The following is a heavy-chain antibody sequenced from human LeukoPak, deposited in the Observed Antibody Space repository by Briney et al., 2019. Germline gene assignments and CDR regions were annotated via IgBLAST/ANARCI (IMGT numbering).Heavy chain of an antibody. J-gene: IGHJ4*02. CDR1: GFSFSNLA. D-gene: IGHD6-19*01. CDR2: ITSPVGRM. CDR3: ATDGRSSGWYGFDY. V-gene: IGHV3-21*01. Sequence: PGGSLRLSCVASGFSFSNLAMGWVRQAPGKGLEWVSSITSPVGRMYYADSLKGRITISRDNARSTLYLQMNSLRAEDTAVYYCATDGRSSGWYGFDYWGQGILVTVSS.